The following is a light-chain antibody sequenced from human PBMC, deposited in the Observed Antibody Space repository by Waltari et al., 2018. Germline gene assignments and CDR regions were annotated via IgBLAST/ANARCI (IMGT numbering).Light chain of an antibody. J-gene: IGKJ1*01. CDR3: QKYGTLPAT. V-gene: IGKV3-20*01. CDR2: DTS. Sequence: SCWASQSVSRDMAWYQQKPGQAPRLLIYDTSTRATGIPDRFSGSVSGTDFSLTISRLDPEDFAVYYCQKYGTLPATFGQGTKVEVK. CDR1: QSVSRD.